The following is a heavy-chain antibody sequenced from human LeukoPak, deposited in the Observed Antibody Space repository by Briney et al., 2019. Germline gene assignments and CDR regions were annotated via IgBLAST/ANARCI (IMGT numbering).Heavy chain of an antibody. Sequence: SETLSLTCTVSGGSISSSTYYWGWIRQPPGKGLEWIGSIYYSGSTYYNPSLKSRVTISVDTSKNQFSLKLNSVTAADTAVYFCARDYYYETTGSLDYWGQGTLVTVSS. J-gene: IGHJ4*02. CDR2: IYYSGST. CDR3: ARDYYYETTGSLDY. D-gene: IGHD3-22*01. V-gene: IGHV4-39*07. CDR1: GGSISSSTYY.